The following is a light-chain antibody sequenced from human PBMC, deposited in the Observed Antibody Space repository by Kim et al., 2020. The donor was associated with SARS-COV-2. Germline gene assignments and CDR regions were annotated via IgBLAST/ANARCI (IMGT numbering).Light chain of an antibody. Sequence: PGGTVTLTCGSRTGAVTIGHLPYWFQVKPGQAPRTLSNDISNKCSWTPSRFSGSLLGGKAALTLSGAQPEDEADYYCLLYYSGVRVFGGGTQLTVL. CDR3: LLYYSGVRV. V-gene: IGLV7-46*01. CDR2: DIS. CDR1: TGAVTIGHL. J-gene: IGLJ2*01.